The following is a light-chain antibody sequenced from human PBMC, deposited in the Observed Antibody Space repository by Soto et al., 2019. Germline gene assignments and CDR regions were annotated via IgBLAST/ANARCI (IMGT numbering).Light chain of an antibody. CDR2: WAT. CDR3: QQYYITPLT. Sequence: DIVMTQSPDSLAVSLGERATINCKSSQSVLYSTNNKNYLAWYQQKPGQPPKLLIYWATTRESGVPDRFSDSGSGTDFTLTISSLQAEDVAVYYCQQYYITPLTFGGGTKVEIK. V-gene: IGKV4-1*01. CDR1: QSVLYSTNNKNY. J-gene: IGKJ4*01.